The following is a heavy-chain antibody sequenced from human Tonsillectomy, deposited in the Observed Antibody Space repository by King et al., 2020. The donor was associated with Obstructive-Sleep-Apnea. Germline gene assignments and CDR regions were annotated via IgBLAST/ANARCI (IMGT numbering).Heavy chain of an antibody. J-gene: IGHJ2*01. CDR2: ISSDGSTK. CDR3: AILVADYGDYVNWYFDL. V-gene: IGHV3-48*02. Sequence: QLVQSGGGLVQPGGSLRLSCVASGFTFRTFSMNWVRQAPGRGLEWVSHISSDGSTKYYADSVKGRFSTSRDNAKNSLYLQMNSLRDEDTAVYYCAILVADYGDYVNWYFDLWGRGTRVTVSS. D-gene: IGHD4-17*01. CDR1: GFTFRTFS.